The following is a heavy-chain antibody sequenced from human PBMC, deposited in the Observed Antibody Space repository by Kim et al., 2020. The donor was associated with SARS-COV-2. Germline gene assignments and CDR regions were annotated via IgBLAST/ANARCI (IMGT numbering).Heavy chain of an antibody. CDR3: TSAWELLGPGWERSLDY. CDR1: GFTFGDYA. V-gene: IGHV3-49*03. Sequence: GGSLRLSCTASGFTFGDYAMSWFRQAPGKGLEWVGFIRSKAYGGTTEYAASVKGRFTISRDDSKSIAYLLMNSLKTEDTAVYYCTSAWELLGPGWERSLDYWGQGTLVTVSS. J-gene: IGHJ4*02. CDR2: IRSKAYGGTT. D-gene: IGHD1-26*01.